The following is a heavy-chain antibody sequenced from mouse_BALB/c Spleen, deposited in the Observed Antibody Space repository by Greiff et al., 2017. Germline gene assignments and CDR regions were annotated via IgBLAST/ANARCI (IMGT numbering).Heavy chain of an antibody. CDR3: ARATMPYYYAMDY. Sequence: EVKVEESGGGLVKPGGSLKLSCAASGFTFSSYAMSWVRQTPEKRLEWVASISSGGSTYYPDSVKGRFTISRDNARNILYLQMSSLRSEDTAMYYCARATMPYYYAMDYWGQGTSVTVSS. CDR1: GFTFSSYA. CDR2: ISSGGST. J-gene: IGHJ4*01. D-gene: IGHD2-1*01. V-gene: IGHV5-6-5*01.